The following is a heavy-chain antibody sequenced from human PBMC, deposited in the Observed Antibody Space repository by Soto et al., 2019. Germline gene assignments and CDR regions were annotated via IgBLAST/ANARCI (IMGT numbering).Heavy chain of an antibody. CDR3: ARVPAARLFYYYYMDV. Sequence: PGGSLRLSCAASGFTFSSYWMSWVRQAPGKGLEWVANIKQDGSEKYYVDSVKGRFTISRDNAKNSLYLQMNSLRAEDTVVYYCARVPAARLFYYYYMDVWGKGTTVTVSS. D-gene: IGHD6-6*01. CDR1: GFTFSSYW. V-gene: IGHV3-7*01. CDR2: IKQDGSEK. J-gene: IGHJ6*03.